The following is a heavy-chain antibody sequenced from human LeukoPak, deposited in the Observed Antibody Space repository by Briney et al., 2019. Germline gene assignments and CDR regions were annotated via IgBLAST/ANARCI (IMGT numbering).Heavy chain of an antibody. CDR1: GYTFTGYY. V-gene: IGHV1-2*06. D-gene: IGHD2-15*01. J-gene: IGHJ4*02. CDR3: ANLGYCSGGSCAIRYFDY. Sequence: GASVKVSCKASGYTFTGYYMHWVRQAPGQGLEWIGRINPNSGGTNSAQKFQGRVTMTRDTSISTAYMELSRLRSDDTAVYYCANLGYCSGGSCAIRYFDYWGQGTLVTVSS. CDR2: INPNSGGT.